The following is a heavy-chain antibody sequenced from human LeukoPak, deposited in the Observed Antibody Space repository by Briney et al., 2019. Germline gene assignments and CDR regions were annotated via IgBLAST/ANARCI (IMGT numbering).Heavy chain of an antibody. CDR3: ARVFGPTFYGSGSSHFDY. J-gene: IGHJ4*02. CDR2: ISFSSSSI. CDR1: GFTFSGYS. V-gene: IGHV3-48*01. D-gene: IGHD3-10*01. Sequence: GGSLRLSCAVSGFTFSGYSMNWVRQAPGKELVWVLYISFSSSSIYYADSVKGRFTVSRDNAKNSLYLQMNSLRGEDTALYFCARVFGPTFYGSGSSHFDYWGQGTLVTVSS.